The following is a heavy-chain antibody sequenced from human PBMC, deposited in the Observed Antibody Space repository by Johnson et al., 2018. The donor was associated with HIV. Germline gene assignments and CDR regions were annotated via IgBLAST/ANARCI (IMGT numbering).Heavy chain of an antibody. CDR2: ISGSGGTT. CDR3: ARDGRDLVTRGSFDV. Sequence: QVLLVESGGGVVQPGRSLRLSCAASGFTFSGYAMHWVRQAPGKGLAWVAVISGSGGTTYCADSVKGRFTISRDNSKNMVYLQMNSLRPEDTAVYYCARDGRDLVTRGSFDVWGQGTVVTVSS. J-gene: IGHJ3*01. D-gene: IGHD3-9*01. V-gene: IGHV3-NL1*01. CDR1: GFTFSGYA.